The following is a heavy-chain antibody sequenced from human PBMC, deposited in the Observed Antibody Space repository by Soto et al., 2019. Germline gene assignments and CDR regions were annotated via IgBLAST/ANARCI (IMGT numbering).Heavy chain of an antibody. CDR3: ARGLFGQQWLVGFDT. CDR2: TIPMFATA. Sequence: QVHLVQSGAEVKKPGSSVKVSCKASGVSFSNYIFAWVRQAPGQGLEWMGGTIPMFATAQYAQKLQGRVTITADESTITVYMDLTSLTSDDTAVYYCARGLFGQQWLVGFDTWGQGTLVTVSS. V-gene: IGHV1-69*01. J-gene: IGHJ4*02. CDR1: GVSFSNYI. D-gene: IGHD6-19*01.